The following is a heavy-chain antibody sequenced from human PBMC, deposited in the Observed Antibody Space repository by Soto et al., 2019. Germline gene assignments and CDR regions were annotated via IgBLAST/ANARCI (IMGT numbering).Heavy chain of an antibody. D-gene: IGHD3-3*01. CDR3: ARSDFWSGYYTDY. CDR1: GGSISSGDYH. V-gene: IGHV4-30-4*08. J-gene: IGHJ4*02. Sequence: QVQLQESGPGLVKPSETLSLTCTVSGGSISSGDYHWSWIRQPPGKGLEWIGFVYYTGNTYYNPSLKSRVTISVDTSKNQFSLKLSSVTAADTAVYYCARSDFWSGYYTDYRGQGTLVTVSS. CDR2: VYYTGNT.